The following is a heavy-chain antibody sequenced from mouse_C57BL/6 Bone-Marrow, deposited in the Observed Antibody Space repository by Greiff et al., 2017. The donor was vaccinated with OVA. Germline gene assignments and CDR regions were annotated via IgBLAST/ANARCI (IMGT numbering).Heavy chain of an antibody. CDR1: GFTFSSYG. CDR3: ARLTTERDFDY. V-gene: IGHV5-6*01. Sequence: EVQLVESGGDLVKPGGSLKLSCAASGFTFSSYGMSWVRQTPDKRLEWVATISSGGSYTYYPDSVKGRFTISRDNAKNTLYLQMSSLKSEDTAMYYCARLTTERDFDYWGQGTTLTVSS. D-gene: IGHD1-1*01. J-gene: IGHJ2*01. CDR2: ISSGGSYT.